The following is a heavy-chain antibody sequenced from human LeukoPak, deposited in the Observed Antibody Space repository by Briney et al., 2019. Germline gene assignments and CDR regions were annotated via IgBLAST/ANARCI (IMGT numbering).Heavy chain of an antibody. CDR1: GFTFSSYA. Sequence: GGSLRLSCAASGFTFSSYAMHWVRQAPGKGLEYVSAISSNGGSTYYANSVKGRFTISRDNSKNTLYLQMGSLRAEDMAVYYCARGHLKYIVGHPLNHPLWGAFDIWGQGTMVTVSS. CDR3: ARGHLKYIVGHPLNHPLWGAFDI. CDR2: ISSNGGST. J-gene: IGHJ3*02. V-gene: IGHV3-64*01. D-gene: IGHD2-21*01.